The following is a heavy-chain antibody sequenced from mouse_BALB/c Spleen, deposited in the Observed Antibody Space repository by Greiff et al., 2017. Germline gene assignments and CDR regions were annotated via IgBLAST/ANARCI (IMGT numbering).Heavy chain of an antibody. CDR1: GFSLTSYG. CDR3: ARDAYYGSSYGYAMDY. J-gene: IGHJ4*01. V-gene: IGHV2-9*02. D-gene: IGHD1-1*01. CDR2: IWAGGST. Sequence: VHLVESGPGLVAPSQSLSITCTVSGFSLTSYGVHWVRQPPGKGLEWLGVIWAGGSTNYNSALMSRLSISKDNSKSQVFLKMNSLQTDDTAMYYCARDAYYGSSYGYAMDYWGHGTSVTVSS.